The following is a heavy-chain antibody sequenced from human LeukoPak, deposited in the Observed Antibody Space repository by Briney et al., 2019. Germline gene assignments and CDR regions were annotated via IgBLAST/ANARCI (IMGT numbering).Heavy chain of an antibody. CDR2: IYPGDSDT. J-gene: IGHJ4*02. V-gene: IGHV5-51*01. CDR1: GYSFTSYW. CDR3: ARHSRGGYCSSTSCYRDY. Sequence: GESLKISCKGSGYSFTSYWIGWVRQMPGKGLEWMGIIYPGDSDTRYSPSFQGQVTIPADKSISTAYLQWSSLKPSDTAMYYCARHSRGGYCSSTSCYRDYWGQGTLVTVSS. D-gene: IGHD2-2*01.